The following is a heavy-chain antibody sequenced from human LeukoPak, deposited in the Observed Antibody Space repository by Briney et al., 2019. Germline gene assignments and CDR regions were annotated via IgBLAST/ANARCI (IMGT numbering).Heavy chain of an antibody. CDR3: AKEAGQDFGALDAFDV. CDR2: ISSSSTI. Sequence: GGSLRLSCAASGFTFSSYSMNWVRQAPGKGLEWVSYISSSSTIYYADSVKGRFTISRDNARNSLYLQMNSLRAEDTAVYYCAKEAGQDFGALDAFDVWGQGTMVTVSS. CDR1: GFTFSSYS. V-gene: IGHV3-48*04. J-gene: IGHJ3*01. D-gene: IGHD4-17*01.